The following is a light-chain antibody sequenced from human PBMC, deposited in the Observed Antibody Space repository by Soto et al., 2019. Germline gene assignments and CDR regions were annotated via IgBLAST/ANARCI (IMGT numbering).Light chain of an antibody. V-gene: IGLV2-8*01. CDR1: NSDIGGYNY. CDR3: SSDAGSNNWV. Sequence: QSVLTQPPSASGSPGQSVTISCTGTNSDIGGYNYVSWYQHHPGKAPKLMIYEVSKRPSGVPDRFSGSKSGNTASLTVSGLQAEDEADYYCSSDAGSNNWVFGGGTKVTVL. J-gene: IGLJ3*02. CDR2: EVS.